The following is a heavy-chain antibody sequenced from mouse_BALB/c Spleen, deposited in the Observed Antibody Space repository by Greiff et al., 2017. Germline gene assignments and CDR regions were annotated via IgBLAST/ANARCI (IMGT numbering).Heavy chain of an antibody. CDR1: GFNIKDYY. CDR2: IDPENGDT. CDR3: NADYDYGKVRAY. J-gene: IGHJ3*01. Sequence: VQLQQSGAELVRPGASVKLSCTASGFNIKDYYMHWVKQRPEQGLEWIGWIDPENGDTEYAPKFQGKATMTADTSPNTAYLQLSSLTSEDTAVYYCNADYDYGKVRAYWGQGTLVTVSA. V-gene: IGHV14-4*02. D-gene: IGHD2-4*01.